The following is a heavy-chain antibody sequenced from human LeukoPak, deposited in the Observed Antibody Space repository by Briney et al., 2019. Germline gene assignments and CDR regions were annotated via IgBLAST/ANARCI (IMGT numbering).Heavy chain of an antibody. CDR1: GGSFSGYY. CDR3: ARFPCSGDSCYSGIRAFDI. J-gene: IGHJ3*02. CDR2: INHSGST. V-gene: IGHV4-34*01. D-gene: IGHD2-15*01. Sequence: SETLSLTCALYGGSFSGYYWNWIRQSPGKGLEWIGEINHSGSTNYNPSLKSRVTISVDTSKNQFSLKLSPMTAADTAVYYCARFPCSGDSCYSGIRAFDIWGQGTMVIVSS.